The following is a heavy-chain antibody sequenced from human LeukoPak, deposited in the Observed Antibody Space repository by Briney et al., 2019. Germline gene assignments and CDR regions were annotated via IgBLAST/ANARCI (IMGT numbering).Heavy chain of an antibody. CDR3: VTRNWILGDTYFDY. CDR2: VYPGDSDT. CDR1: GYIFSTYL. D-gene: IGHD2-2*03. V-gene: IGHV5-51*01. J-gene: IGHJ4*02. Sequence: GEALKSTWKVSGYIFSTYLIGCVRQMTGKVLEWMGIVYPGDSDTRYSPSFQGQVTISADKSISTAYLQWSSLGASDTAIYYCVTRNWILGDTYFDYWGQGTLVTVSS.